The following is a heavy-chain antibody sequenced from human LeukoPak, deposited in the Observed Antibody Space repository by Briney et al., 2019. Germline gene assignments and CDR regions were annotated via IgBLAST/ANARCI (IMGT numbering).Heavy chain of an antibody. CDR2: THYRSKWYN. CDR3: ARGYSYYDYVWGSSFDY. V-gene: IGHV6-1*01. CDR1: GDSVSSNSAA. Sequence: SQTLSLTCAISGDSVSSNSAAWNWIRQSPSRGLEWLGRTHYRSKWYNDYVVSVKSRITINPDTSKNQFSLQLNSVTPEDTAVYYCARGYSYYDYVWGSSFDYWGQGTLVTVSS. J-gene: IGHJ4*02. D-gene: IGHD3-16*01.